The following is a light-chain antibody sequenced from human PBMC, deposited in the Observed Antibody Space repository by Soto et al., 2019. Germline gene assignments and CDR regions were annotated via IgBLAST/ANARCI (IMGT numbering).Light chain of an antibody. CDR3: CSLTTSHTYV. CDR1: KFDIGRYDY. J-gene: IGLJ1*01. Sequence: QSALTQPASVSGSPGQTITISCAGTKFDIGRYDYVSWYQQHPGKAPKLMIYHVTYRPSGVSNRYSGSKSGNSASLTISGLQADDEADYYCCSLTTSHTYVFGSRTKLTVL. CDR2: HVT. V-gene: IGLV2-14*03.